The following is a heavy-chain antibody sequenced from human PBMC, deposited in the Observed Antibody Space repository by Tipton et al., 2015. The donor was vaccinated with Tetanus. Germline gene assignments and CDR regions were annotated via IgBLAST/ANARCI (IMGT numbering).Heavy chain of an antibody. Sequence: MQLVQSGGEVKKPGESLKISCKGSGYIFNNYWIGWVRQKPGKGLEWMGIIYPGDSDTRYSPSFQGQVTLSVDKSINTAYLRWSSLKASDTSMFYCARAHCTDGVCNFDFWGQGALVTVAS. V-gene: IGHV5-51*01. D-gene: IGHD2-8*01. CDR3: ARAHCTDGVCNFDF. J-gene: IGHJ4*02. CDR1: GYIFNNYW. CDR2: IYPGDSDT.